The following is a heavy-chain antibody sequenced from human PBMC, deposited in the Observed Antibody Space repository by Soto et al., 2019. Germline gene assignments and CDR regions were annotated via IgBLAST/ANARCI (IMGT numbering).Heavy chain of an antibody. Sequence: GASVKVSCKASGYTFTSYAMHWVRQAPGQRLEWMGWINAGNGNTKYSQKFQGRVTITRDTSASTAYMELSSLRSEDTAVYYCARASCSSTSCYERLVVVVAATRSSASYNWFDPWGQGSLVTAPQ. D-gene: IGHD2-15*01. CDR3: ARASCSSTSCYERLVVVVAATRSSASYNWFDP. CDR2: INAGNGNT. CDR1: GYTFTSYA. J-gene: IGHJ5*02. V-gene: IGHV1-3*01.